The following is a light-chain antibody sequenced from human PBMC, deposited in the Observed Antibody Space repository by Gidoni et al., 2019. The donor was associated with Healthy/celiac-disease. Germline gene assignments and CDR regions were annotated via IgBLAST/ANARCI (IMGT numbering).Light chain of an antibody. CDR2: AAS. Sequence: QLTQSPSSLSASVGDRVTITCRASQGISSYLAWYQQKPGKAPKLLLYAASTLQSGVPSRFSGSGAGTDFTPTISSLQPEDFATYYCQQLKSYPLTFGGGTKVEIK. CDR1: QGISSY. CDR3: QQLKSYPLT. J-gene: IGKJ4*01. V-gene: IGKV1-9*01.